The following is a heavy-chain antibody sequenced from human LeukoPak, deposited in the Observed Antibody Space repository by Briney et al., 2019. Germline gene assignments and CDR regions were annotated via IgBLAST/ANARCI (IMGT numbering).Heavy chain of an antibody. Sequence: SETLSLTCTVAGGSISSYYWSWIRQPAGKGLEWIGRIYTSGSTNYNPSLKSRVTISVDKSKNQFSLKLSSVTAADTAVYYCARHGDYEGYFDYWGQGTLVTVSS. J-gene: IGHJ4*02. CDR2: IYTSGST. CDR3: ARHGDYEGYFDY. V-gene: IGHV4-4*07. D-gene: IGHD4-17*01. CDR1: GGSISSYY.